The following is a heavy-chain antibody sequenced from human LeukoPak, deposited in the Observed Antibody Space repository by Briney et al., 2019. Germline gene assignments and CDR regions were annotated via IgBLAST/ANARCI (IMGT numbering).Heavy chain of an antibody. CDR3: VRELPPVVQYYFDY. CDR2: IWYDGSNK. J-gene: IGHJ4*02. Sequence: GRSLRLSCAASGFSFSDYGMHWVRQAPGKGLEWVAVIWYDGSNKYYADSVKGRFTISRDNSRNTLYLQMNSLRAEDTAVYYCVRELPPVVQYYFDYWGPGTLVTVSS. CDR1: GFSFSDYG. D-gene: IGHD3-22*01. V-gene: IGHV3-33*01.